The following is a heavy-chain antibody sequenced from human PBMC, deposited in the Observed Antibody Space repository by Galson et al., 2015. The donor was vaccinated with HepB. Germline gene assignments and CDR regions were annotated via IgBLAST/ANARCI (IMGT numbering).Heavy chain of an antibody. V-gene: IGHV1-3*01. J-gene: IGHJ4*02. D-gene: IGHD3-22*01. Sequence: SVKVSCKASGYTFTSYAMHWVRQAPGQRLEWMGWINAGNGNTKYSQKFQGRVTITRDTSASTAYMELSSLRSEDTAVYYCARVRGEYYYDSSGYYPRFDYWGQGTLVTVSS. CDR1: GYTFTSYA. CDR2: INAGNGNT. CDR3: ARVRGEYYYDSSGYYPRFDY.